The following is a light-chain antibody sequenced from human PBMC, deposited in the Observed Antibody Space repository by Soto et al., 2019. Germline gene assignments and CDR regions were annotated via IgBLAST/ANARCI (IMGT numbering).Light chain of an antibody. CDR1: QSMSLF. CDR2: SAS. CDR3: QQSYNMPWT. V-gene: IGKV1-39*01. J-gene: IGKJ1*01. Sequence: IEMTHSPSSLSASVGYRITITCRASQSMSLFLNWYQQKPGKAPKLLIYSASTLQTGVPSRFSGSGTGPDFTLTIDSLQPEDFASYYCQQSYNMPWTFGPGTKVDIK.